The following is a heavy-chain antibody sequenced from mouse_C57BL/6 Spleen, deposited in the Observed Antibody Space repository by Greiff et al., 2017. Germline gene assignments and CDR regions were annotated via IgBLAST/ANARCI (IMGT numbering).Heavy chain of an antibody. CDR1: GYTFTSYW. J-gene: IGHJ2*01. CDR3: ARIPITTVVATGDY. CDR2: IDPSDSYT. Sequence: QVQLQQPGAELVRPGTSVKLSCKASGYTFTSYWMHWVKQRPGQGLEWIGVIDPSDSYTNYNQKFKGKATLTVDTSSSTAYMQLSSLTSEDSAVYYCARIPITTVVATGDYWGQGTTLTVSS. D-gene: IGHD1-1*01. V-gene: IGHV1-59*01.